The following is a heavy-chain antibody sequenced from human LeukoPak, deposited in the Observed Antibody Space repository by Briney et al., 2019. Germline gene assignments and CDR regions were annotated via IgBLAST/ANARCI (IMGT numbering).Heavy chain of an antibody. Sequence: PGGSLRLSCAASGFTFSSYSMNWVRQAPGKGLEWVSSISTSTNYIYYADSVKGRFTISRDNAKNSLYLQMNSLRAEDTAVYYCARDPTYGMGTLYFDYWGQGTLVTVSS. D-gene: IGHD3-9*01. CDR2: ISTSTNYI. CDR3: ARDPTYGMGTLYFDY. CDR1: GFTFSSYS. J-gene: IGHJ4*02. V-gene: IGHV3-21*01.